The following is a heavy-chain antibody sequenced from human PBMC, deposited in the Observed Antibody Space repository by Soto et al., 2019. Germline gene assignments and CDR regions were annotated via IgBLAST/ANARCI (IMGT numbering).Heavy chain of an antibody. J-gene: IGHJ4*02. Sequence: EVQLLESGGGLVQPGGSLRLSCAASGFNIGSSAWSWVRQAPGKGLDWVSTIGGNGVTTFYADSAKGRFTISRDISRNPVLLQMSSLRDEDTALSSCAKSSRYCSGGGCFYYFDYWGQGTLVTVSS. CDR3: AKSSRYCSGGGCFYYFDY. V-gene: IGHV3-23*01. CDR2: IGGNGVTT. CDR1: GFNIGSSA. D-gene: IGHD2-15*01.